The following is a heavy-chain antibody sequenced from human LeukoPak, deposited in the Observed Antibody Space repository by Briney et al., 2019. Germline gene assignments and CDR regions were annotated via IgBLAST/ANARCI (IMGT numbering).Heavy chain of an antibody. J-gene: IGHJ6*02. Sequence: SQTLSLTRTVSGVSISSGGYYWSWIRQHPGKGLEWIGYIYYSGSTYYNPSLKSRVTISVDTSKNQFSLKLSSVTAADTAVYYCARDRGITMVRGVYYGMDVWGQGTTVTVPS. CDR1: GVSISSGGYY. V-gene: IGHV4-31*03. CDR3: ARDRGITMVRGVYYGMDV. CDR2: IYYSGST. D-gene: IGHD3-10*01.